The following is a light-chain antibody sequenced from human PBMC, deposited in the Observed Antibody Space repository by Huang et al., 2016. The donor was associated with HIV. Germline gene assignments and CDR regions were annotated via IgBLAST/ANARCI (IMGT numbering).Light chain of an antibody. J-gene: IGKJ1*01. CDR3: QQYNDWPLT. CDR1: QRLSSQ. Sequence: EIVMTQSQATLSVSPGERVTLSCRASQRLSSQLAWYQQKRGQAPRLLIYGVSTRATDIPARFSGSGSGTDFTLTINSLQSEDFATYYCQQYNDWPLTFGQGTEVEIK. V-gene: IGKV3-15*01. CDR2: GVS.